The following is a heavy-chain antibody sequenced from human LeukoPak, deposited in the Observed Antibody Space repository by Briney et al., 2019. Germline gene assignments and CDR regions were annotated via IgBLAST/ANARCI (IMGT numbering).Heavy chain of an antibody. CDR3: ASYSSGWYGGFDY. Sequence: SETLSLTCTVSGGSISSYYWSWIRQPPGKGLEWIAYISDIGSINYNPSLKSRVTISVDRSKNQFSLKLSSVTAADTAVYYCASYSSGWYGGFDYWGQGTLVTVSS. V-gene: IGHV4-59*12. J-gene: IGHJ4*02. D-gene: IGHD6-19*01. CDR2: ISDIGSI. CDR1: GGSISSYY.